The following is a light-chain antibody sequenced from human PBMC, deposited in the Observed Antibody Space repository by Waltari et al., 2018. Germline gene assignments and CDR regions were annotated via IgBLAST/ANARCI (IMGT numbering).Light chain of an antibody. CDR2: EDD. V-gene: IGLV6-57*03. J-gene: IGLJ3*02. CDR1: RGSIASNY. Sequence: FILTQPHSVSESPGKTVTISCTRSRGSIASNYVQWYQLRPGSAPTTIIFEDDQRPSGVPGRFSGFIDSSSNSASLTISGLKTEDEADYYCQSYQVFGGGTKLTVL. CDR3: QSYQV.